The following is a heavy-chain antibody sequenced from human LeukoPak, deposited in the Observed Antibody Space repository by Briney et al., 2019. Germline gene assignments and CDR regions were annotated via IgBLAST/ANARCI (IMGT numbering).Heavy chain of an antibody. Sequence: GGSLRLSCAASGFTFSSYAMSWVRQAPGKGLEWVSAISGSGGSTYYADSVKGRFTISRDNSKNTLCLQMNSLRAEDTAVYYCAKIEAYYGSGSYSWGQGTLVTVSS. D-gene: IGHD3-10*01. CDR1: GFTFSSYA. CDR2: ISGSGGST. CDR3: AKIEAYYGSGSYS. J-gene: IGHJ4*02. V-gene: IGHV3-23*01.